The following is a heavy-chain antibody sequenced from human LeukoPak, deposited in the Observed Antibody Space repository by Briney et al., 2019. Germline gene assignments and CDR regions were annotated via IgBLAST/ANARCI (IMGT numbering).Heavy chain of an antibody. CDR1: GFTFSSYW. CDR3: ARDPFKWELHDDY. CDR2: IKQDGSEK. J-gene: IGHJ4*02. D-gene: IGHD1-26*01. Sequence: GGSLRLSCAASGFTFSSYWMSWVRQAPGKGLEWVANIKQDGSEKYYVDSVKGRFTISRDNAKNSLYLQMNSLRAEDTAVYYCARDPFKWELHDDYWGQGTLVTVSS. V-gene: IGHV3-7*01.